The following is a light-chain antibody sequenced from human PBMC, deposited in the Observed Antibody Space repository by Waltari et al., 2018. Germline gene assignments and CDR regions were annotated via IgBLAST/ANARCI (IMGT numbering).Light chain of an antibody. CDR3: MQSLQTPIT. V-gene: IGKV2-28*01. CDR1: QNLLHSTGYNF. Sequence: DIVMTQSPLSLPVTPGEPASISCRPSQNLLHSTGYNFLNWYLQKPGQAPQLLIYLGSNRASGVPDRFRGSGSNTDFALKISRVEAEDVGTYYCMQSLQTPITFGQGTRRDIK. CDR2: LGS. J-gene: IGKJ5*01.